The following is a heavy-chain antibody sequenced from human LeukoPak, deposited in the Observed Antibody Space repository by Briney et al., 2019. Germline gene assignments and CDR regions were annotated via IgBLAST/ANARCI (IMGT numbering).Heavy chain of an antibody. J-gene: IGHJ4*02. Sequence: QPGGPLRLSCAASGFAFSNYWMHWVRQAPGKGLVWVSRINSDGTNTRYADSVKGRFTISRDNAKNTLYLQMNSLRAEDTAVYYCARGSGWYCTNGFCYTGDFDYWGQGTLVTVSS. CDR1: GFAFSNYW. D-gene: IGHD2-8*01. CDR3: ARGSGWYCTNGFCYTGDFDY. V-gene: IGHV3-74*01. CDR2: INSDGTNT.